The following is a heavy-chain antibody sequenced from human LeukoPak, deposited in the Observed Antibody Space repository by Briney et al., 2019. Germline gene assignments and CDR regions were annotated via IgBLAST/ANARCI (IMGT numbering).Heavy chain of an antibody. J-gene: IGHJ4*02. CDR2: IIPILSIP. D-gene: IGHD6-13*01. V-gene: IGHV1-69*04. CDR3: ARSGGSSWYVGMFY. CDR1: GGTFSNYA. Sequence: SVKVSCKASGGTFSNYAISWVRQAPGQGLEWRGRIIPILSIPDYAQNFQGRVTITADRSTSTAYMELSSLKSDDTAVYYCARSGGSSWYVGMFYWGQGTLVTVSS.